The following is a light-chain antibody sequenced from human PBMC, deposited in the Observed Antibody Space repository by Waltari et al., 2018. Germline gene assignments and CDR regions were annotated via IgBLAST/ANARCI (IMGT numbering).Light chain of an antibody. CDR2: GAS. CDR1: QTVRTTY. J-gene: IGKJ4*01. CDR3: QQYDISPLT. V-gene: IGKV3-20*01. Sequence: EIALTQSPGTLSLPPGERASLSCSASQTVRTTYLAWYQPKPGQAPTLLIYGASSRATGIPDRFSGSGSGTDFSLTISSLEPEDFAVYYCQQYDISPLTFGGGTKVEIK.